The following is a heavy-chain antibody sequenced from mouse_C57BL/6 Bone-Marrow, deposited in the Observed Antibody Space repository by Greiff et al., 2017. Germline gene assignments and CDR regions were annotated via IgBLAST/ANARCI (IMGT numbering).Heavy chain of an antibody. V-gene: IGHV1-39*01. CDR1: GYSFTDYN. CDR2: INPNFGTT. D-gene: IGHD1-1*01. Sequence: EVQLQQSGPELVKPGASVKISCKASGYSFTDYNMTWVQQSNGKSLEWIGIINPNFGTTSYTQKFKGKATLTVDKSSSPAYMQLNSLTSEDSAVYYWERRDGSSYCYFDVWGTGTSGTVSS. J-gene: IGHJ1*03. CDR3: ERRDGSSYCYFDV.